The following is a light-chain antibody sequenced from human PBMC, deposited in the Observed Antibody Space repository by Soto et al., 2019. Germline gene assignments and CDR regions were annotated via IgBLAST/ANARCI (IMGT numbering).Light chain of an antibody. Sequence: EIVLTQSPGTLSLSSGERATLSCRASQSLSSSYLAWYQKKPGQAPRLLIYGASSRATGIPDRFSGSGSGTVFTLTISRLEPEDFAVYYCQQYDRSPETFGQGTKVEI. V-gene: IGKV3-20*01. CDR3: QQYDRSPET. J-gene: IGKJ1*01. CDR1: QSLSSSY. CDR2: GAS.